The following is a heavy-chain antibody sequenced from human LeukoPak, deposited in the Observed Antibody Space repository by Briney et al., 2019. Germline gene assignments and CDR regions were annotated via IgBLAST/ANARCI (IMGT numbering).Heavy chain of an antibody. CDR1: GFTFSSYW. Sequence: GGSLRLSCAASGFTFSSYWMHGVPGAPGKGMVWVARIKGDGNNTIYADSVEGRFTIYRHNPKNTVHLQMTSVRAEDPAVYYCATGYINAYEHWGHGNLVTVSS. V-gene: IGHV3-74*01. CDR2: IKGDGNNT. J-gene: IGHJ4*01. D-gene: IGHD5-18*01. CDR3: ATGYINAYEH.